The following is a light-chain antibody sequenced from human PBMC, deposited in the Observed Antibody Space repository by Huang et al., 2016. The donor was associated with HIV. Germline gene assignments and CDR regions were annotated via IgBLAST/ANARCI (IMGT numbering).Light chain of an antibody. CDR1: QSVFYSSNNKNY. V-gene: IGKV4-1*01. J-gene: IGKJ2*01. Sequence: DIMMTQSPDSLSVSLGERATINCKSSQSVFYSSNNKNYLAWYQQKPGQPPKLLIFWASTRESGVPYRFTGSGSGTDFTLTIRSLQAEDVAVYYCQQYYSSPRTFGQGTKLEI. CDR3: QQYYSSPRT. CDR2: WAS.